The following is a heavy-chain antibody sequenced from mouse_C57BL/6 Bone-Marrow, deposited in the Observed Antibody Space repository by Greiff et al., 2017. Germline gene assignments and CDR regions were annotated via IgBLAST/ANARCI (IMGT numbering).Heavy chain of an antibody. CDR2: IYPGSGST. J-gene: IGHJ4*01. V-gene: IGHV1-55*01. Sequence: QVQLQQPGAELVKPGASVKMSCKASGYTFTSYWITWVKQRPGQGLEWIGDIYPGSGSTNYNEKFKSKATLTVDTSSSPAYMQLSSLTSEDSAVYYCARGGYYYGSRGYAMDYWGQGTSVTVSS. D-gene: IGHD1-1*01. CDR3: ARGGYYYGSRGYAMDY. CDR1: GYTFTSYW.